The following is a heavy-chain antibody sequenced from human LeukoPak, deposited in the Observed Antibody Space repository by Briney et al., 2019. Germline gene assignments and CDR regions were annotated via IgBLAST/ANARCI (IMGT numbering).Heavy chain of an antibody. CDR1: GFTFSSYW. V-gene: IGHV3-7*01. Sequence: GGSLRLSCAASGFTFSSYWMSWVRQAPGKGLEWVANIKLDGSEKYYVDSVKGRFTISRDNAKNSQYLQMNSLRAEDTAVYYCAXEISGGGYFDYWGQGTLVTVSS. CDR2: IKLDGSEK. J-gene: IGHJ4*02. D-gene: IGHD2-15*01. CDR3: AXEISGGGYFDY.